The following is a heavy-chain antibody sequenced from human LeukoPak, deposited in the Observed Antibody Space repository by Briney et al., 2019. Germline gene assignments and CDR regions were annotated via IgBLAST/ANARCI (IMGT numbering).Heavy chain of an antibody. V-gene: IGHV1-18*01. CDR1: GYTFTSYG. CDR2: ISAYNGNT. J-gene: IGHJ4*02. D-gene: IGHD2-21*02. CDR3: ASLSACGGDCFTLDY. Sequence: ASVKVSCKASGYTFTSYGISWVRQAPGQGLEWMGWISAYNGNTNYAQKPQGRVTMTTDTSTSTAYMELRSLRSDDTAVCYCASLSACGGDCFTLDYWGQGTLVTVSS.